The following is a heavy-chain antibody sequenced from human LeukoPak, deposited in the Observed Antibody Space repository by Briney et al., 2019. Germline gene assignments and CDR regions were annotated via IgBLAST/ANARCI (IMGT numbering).Heavy chain of an antibody. CDR3: ARARVDTAMAEDFDY. Sequence: ASVKVSCKASGGTFSSYAISWVRQATGQGLEWMGWMNPNGGNTGYAQKFQGRVTMTRNTSISTAYMELSSLRSEDTAVYYCARARVDTAMAEDFDYWGQGTLVTVSS. D-gene: IGHD5-18*01. CDR2: MNPNGGNT. V-gene: IGHV1-8*02. CDR1: GGTFSSYA. J-gene: IGHJ4*02.